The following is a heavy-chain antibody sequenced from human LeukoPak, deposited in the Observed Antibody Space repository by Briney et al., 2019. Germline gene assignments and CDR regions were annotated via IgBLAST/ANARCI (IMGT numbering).Heavy chain of an antibody. Sequence: ASVKVSCKASGYTFTSYDINWVRQATGQGLEWMGWMNPNSGNTGYAQKFQGRVTMTRNTSISTAYMELSSLRSEDTAVYYCARGRGWLLWFGELLYHSGDEYFQHWGQGTLVTVSS. CDR2: MNPNSGNT. V-gene: IGHV1-8*01. J-gene: IGHJ1*01. CDR3: ARGRGWLLWFGELLYHSGDEYFQH. CDR1: GYTFTSYD. D-gene: IGHD3-10*01.